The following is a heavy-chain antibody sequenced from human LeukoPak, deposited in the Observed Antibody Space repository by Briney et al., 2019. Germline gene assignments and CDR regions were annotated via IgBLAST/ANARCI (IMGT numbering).Heavy chain of an antibody. CDR1: GFTFSSYW. J-gene: IGHJ3*02. D-gene: IGHD2-2*01. Sequence: PGGSLRLSCAVSGFTFSSYWMHWVRQAPGKGLVWVSRINSDGSTTSYADSVKGRFAISRDNAKNTLYLQMNSLRAEDTAVYYCASSFCSSTSCYLEESDAFDIWDQGTMVTVSS. CDR2: INSDGSTT. V-gene: IGHV3-74*01. CDR3: ASSFCSSTSCYLEESDAFDI.